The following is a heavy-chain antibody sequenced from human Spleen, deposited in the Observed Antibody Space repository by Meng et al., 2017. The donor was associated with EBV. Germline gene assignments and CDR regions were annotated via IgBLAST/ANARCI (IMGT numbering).Heavy chain of an antibody. CDR1: SAPISDSCAY. J-gene: IGHJ4*02. D-gene: IGHD2-8*02. V-gene: IGHV4-39*01. Sequence: QLQESGPRLGRPSETLSLTCGVSSAPISDSCAYWGWIRQSPRKGLEWIGTISSSGSTFYNPSLESRLTLSVDTTENHFALKLTSVTAADTAMYYCARHTGDFDYWGQGALVTVSS. CDR3: ARHTGDFDY. CDR2: ISSSGST.